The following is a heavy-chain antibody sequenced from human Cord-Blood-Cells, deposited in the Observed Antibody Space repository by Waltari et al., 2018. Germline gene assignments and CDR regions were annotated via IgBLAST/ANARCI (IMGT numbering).Heavy chain of an antibody. J-gene: IGHJ6*02. CDR2: FDPEDGET. V-gene: IGHV1-24*01. CDR3: ATRIDWGYYYYGMDV. CDR1: GYTINELS. D-gene: IGHD7-27*01. Sequence: QVQLVESAAEVKKPGAAGKVSGKVYGYTINELSMLRVRKGPGKGLEWMGGFDPEDGETIYAQKFQGRVTMTEDTSTDTAYMELSSLRSEDMAVYYCATRIDWGYYYYGMDVWGQGTTVTVSS.